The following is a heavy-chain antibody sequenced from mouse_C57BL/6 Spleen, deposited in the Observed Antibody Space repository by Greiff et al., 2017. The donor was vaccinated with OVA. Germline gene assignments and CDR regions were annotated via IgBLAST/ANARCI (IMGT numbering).Heavy chain of an antibody. CDR1: GFTFSSYG. CDR2: ISSGGSNT. Sequence: DVKLQESGGDLVKPGGSLKLSCAASGFTFSSYGMYWVRQTPDKRLEWVATISSGGSNTYYPDSVKGRFTISRDNAKNTLYLQMSSLKSEDTAMCYCARGGDYGNWFAYWGQGTLVTVSA. J-gene: IGHJ3*01. D-gene: IGHD1-1*01. CDR3: ARGGDYGNWFAY. V-gene: IGHV5-6*02.